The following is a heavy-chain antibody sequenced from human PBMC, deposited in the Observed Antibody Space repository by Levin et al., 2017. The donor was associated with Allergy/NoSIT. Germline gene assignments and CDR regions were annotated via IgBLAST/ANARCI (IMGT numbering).Heavy chain of an antibody. V-gene: IGHV6-1*01. CDR3: ARLVAPINAFDS. CDR1: GDSVSSITAA. D-gene: IGHD5-12*01. Sequence: SQTLSLTCAISGDSVSSITAAWNWIRQSPARGLEWLGRTYYRSRWYDDYAVSVKSRITISPDTSKNQFSLQLNSVTPDDTAVYYCARLVAPINAFDSWGQGTLVTVSS. J-gene: IGHJ4*02. CDR2: TYYRSRWYD.